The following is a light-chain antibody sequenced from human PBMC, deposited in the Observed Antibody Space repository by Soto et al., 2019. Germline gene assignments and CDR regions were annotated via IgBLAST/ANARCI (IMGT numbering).Light chain of an antibody. Sequence: IQLTQSPSSLSASVGDRVTITCRASQAISASLVWYQQNPGQAPKLLIYAASTLQSGVPSRFSGSGSGTDFTLTISSLHPADFATYYCQQFKSYPYTFGQGTKLEI. CDR1: QAISAS. CDR2: AAS. J-gene: IGKJ2*01. V-gene: IGKV1-9*01. CDR3: QQFKSYPYT.